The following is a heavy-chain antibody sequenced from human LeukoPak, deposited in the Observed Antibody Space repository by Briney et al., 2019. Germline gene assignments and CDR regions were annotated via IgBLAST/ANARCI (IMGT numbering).Heavy chain of an antibody. J-gene: IGHJ4*02. CDR2: IYYSGST. D-gene: IGHD3-22*01. CDR1: GGSISSSSYY. CDR3: ATSSPYYYDSSGYPAPFDY. Sequence: PSETLSLTCTVSGGSISSSSYYWGWIRQPPGKGLEWIGSIYYSGSTYYNPSLKSRVTISVDTSKNQSSLKLSSVTAADTAVYYCATSSPYYYDSSGYPAPFDYWGQGTLVTVSS. V-gene: IGHV4-39*01.